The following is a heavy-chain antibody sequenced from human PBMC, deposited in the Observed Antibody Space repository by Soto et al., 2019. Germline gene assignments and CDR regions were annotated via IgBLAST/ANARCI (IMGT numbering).Heavy chain of an antibody. CDR3: ARVPPPGFGDSRLYYFDY. J-gene: IGHJ4*02. V-gene: IGHV4-34*01. D-gene: IGHD3-10*01. CDR1: GGSFSGYY. Sequence: PSETLSLTCAVYGGSFSGYYWSWIRQPPGKGLEWIGEINHSGSTNYNPSLKSRVTISVDTSKNQFSLKLSSVTAADTAVYYCARVPPPGFGDSRLYYFDYWGQGTLVTVSS. CDR2: INHSGST.